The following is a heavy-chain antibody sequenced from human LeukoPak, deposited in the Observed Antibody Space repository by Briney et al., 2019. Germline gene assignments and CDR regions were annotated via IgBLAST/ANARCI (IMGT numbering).Heavy chain of an antibody. CDR2: IYHSGST. D-gene: IGHD2-8*01. Sequence: SETLSLTCTVSGYSISSGYYWGWIRPPPGKGLEWIGSIYHSGSTYYNPSLKSRVTISVDTSKNQFSLKLSSVTAADTAVYYCARLGNGDAFDIWGQGTMVTVSS. CDR1: GYSISSGYY. V-gene: IGHV4-38-2*02. J-gene: IGHJ3*02. CDR3: ARLGNGDAFDI.